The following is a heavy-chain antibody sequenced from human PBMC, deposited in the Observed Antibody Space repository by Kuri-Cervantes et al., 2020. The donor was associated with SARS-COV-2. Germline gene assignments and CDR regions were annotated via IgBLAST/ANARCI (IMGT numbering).Heavy chain of an antibody. CDR1: GGSISRGSYY. J-gene: IGHJ6*02. Sequence: SETLSLTCTVSGGSISRGSYYWSWIRQPAGKGLEWMGRMQTSGSTNYNPSLESRLTISIDTPKNQVSLRLSSVTAADTALYFCARDNAVVAAVGNYSYYAMDVWGQGTTVTVSS. V-gene: IGHV4-61*02. CDR2: MQTSGST. CDR3: ARDNAVVAAVGNYSYYAMDV. D-gene: IGHD2-15*01.